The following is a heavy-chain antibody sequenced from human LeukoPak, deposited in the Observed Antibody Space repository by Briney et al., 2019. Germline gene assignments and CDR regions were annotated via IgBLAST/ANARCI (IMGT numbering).Heavy chain of an antibody. V-gene: IGHV3-11*04. Sequence: GGSLRLSCAASGFIFSDYYMSWIRQAPGKGLEWVSYITSSGSNMYYADSAKGRFTISRDNAKNSLYLQMNSLRAEDTAVYYCARVARYGDYVGGSDYWGQGALVTVSS. D-gene: IGHD4-17*01. CDR1: GFIFSDYY. J-gene: IGHJ4*02. CDR3: ARVARYGDYVGGSDY. CDR2: ITSSGSNM.